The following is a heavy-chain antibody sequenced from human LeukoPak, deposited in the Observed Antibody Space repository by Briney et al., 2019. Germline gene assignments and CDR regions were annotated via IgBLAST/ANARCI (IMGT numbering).Heavy chain of an antibody. CDR1: GFTFSTYE. Sequence: GGSLRLSCAASGFTFSTYEMNWVRQAPGKGLEWVSYISSSGSTIYYADSVKGRFTISRDNAKNSLYLQMNSLRAEDTAVYYCARDNYDSSTPYYFDYWGQGTLVTVSS. CDR3: ARDNYDSSTPYYFDY. J-gene: IGHJ4*02. D-gene: IGHD3-22*01. CDR2: ISSSGSTI. V-gene: IGHV3-48*03.